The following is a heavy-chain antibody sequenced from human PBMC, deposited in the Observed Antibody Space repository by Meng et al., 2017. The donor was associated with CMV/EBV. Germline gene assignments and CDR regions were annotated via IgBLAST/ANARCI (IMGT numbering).Heavy chain of an antibody. V-gene: IGHV4-34*01. D-gene: IGHD2-2*01. CDR3: ARRGMRQLPFSYNWVDP. CDR2: INHSGST. J-gene: IGHJ5*02. CDR1: GSFSGCY. Sequence: GSFSGCYWRWIRQPPGKGLEWIGEINHSGSTNYNPSLKSRVTISVDTSKNQFSLKLSSVTAADTAVYYCARRGMRQLPFSYNWVDPWGQGTLVTVSS.